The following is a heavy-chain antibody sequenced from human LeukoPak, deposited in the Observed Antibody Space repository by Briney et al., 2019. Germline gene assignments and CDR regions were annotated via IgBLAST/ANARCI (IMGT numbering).Heavy chain of an antibody. CDR3: ASLWGRYCSGGSCYFARDY. J-gene: IGHJ4*02. Sequence: TSETLSLTCAVYGGSFSGYYWSWIRQPPGKGLEWIGEINHSGSTNYNPSLKSRVTISVDTSKNQFSLKLSSVTAADTAVYYCASLWGRYCSGGSCYFARDYWGQGTLVTVSS. D-gene: IGHD2-15*01. V-gene: IGHV4-34*01. CDR2: INHSGST. CDR1: GGSFSGYY.